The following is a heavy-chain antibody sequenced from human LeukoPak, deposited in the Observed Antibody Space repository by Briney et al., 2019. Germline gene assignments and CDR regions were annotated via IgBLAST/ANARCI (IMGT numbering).Heavy chain of an antibody. J-gene: IGHJ6*03. CDR1: GFTFSSYA. D-gene: IGHD6-6*01. CDR3: AKSGSSSIAASDYMDV. V-gene: IGHV3-23*01. CDR2: ISGSGGST. Sequence: QPGGSLRLSCAASGFTFSSYAMSWVRQAPGKGLEWVSAISGSGGSTYYADSVKGRFTISRDNSKNTLYLQMNSLRAEDTAIYYCAKSGSSSIAASDYMDVWGKGTTVTVSS.